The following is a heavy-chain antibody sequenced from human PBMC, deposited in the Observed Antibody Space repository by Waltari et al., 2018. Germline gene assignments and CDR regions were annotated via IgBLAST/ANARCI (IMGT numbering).Heavy chain of an antibody. CDR1: GFTFSSYA. D-gene: IGHD3-22*01. Sequence: EVQLVESGGGLVKPGGSLRLSCAASGFTFSSYAMNWVRQAPGKGLEWVSYIKGDSKIIFYADSVKGRFTSSRDNAKNSVYLQMDSLRAEDTAVYFCAREGGDYHDSSGFYTNWGLGTLVTVSS. J-gene: IGHJ4*02. V-gene: IGHV3-48*01. CDR3: AREGGDYHDSSGFYTN. CDR2: IKGDSKII.